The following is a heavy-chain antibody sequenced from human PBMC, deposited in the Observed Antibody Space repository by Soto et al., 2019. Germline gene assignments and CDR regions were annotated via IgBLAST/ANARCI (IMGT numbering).Heavy chain of an antibody. CDR1: GGTFSSYA. J-gene: IGHJ6*02. D-gene: IGHD3-3*01. CDR2: IIPIFGTA. CDR3: ASSLPYDFWSGYYSGYYYGMDV. Sequence: VKVSCKASGGTFSSYAISWVRQAPGQGLEWMGGIIPIFGTANYAQKFQGRVTITADKSTSTAYMELSSLRSEDTAVYYCASSLPYDFWSGYYSGYYYGMDVWGQGTTVTVSS. V-gene: IGHV1-69*06.